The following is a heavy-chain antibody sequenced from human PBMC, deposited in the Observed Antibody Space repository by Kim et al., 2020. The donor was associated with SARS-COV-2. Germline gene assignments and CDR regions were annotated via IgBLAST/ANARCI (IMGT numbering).Heavy chain of an antibody. D-gene: IGHD4-17*01. CDR2: IFQSGTT. J-gene: IGHJ5*02. V-gene: IGHV4-4*02. CDR3: ARGYDYGAYKFDP. Sequence: SETLSLTCVVSGASISSDNWWSWVRQAPGKGLQWIGEIFQSGTTNYNPSLKSRVTISFDKSKNQFSLNINSVTAADTAVYFCARGYDYGAYKFDPWGQGTLVTVSS. CDR1: GASISSDNW.